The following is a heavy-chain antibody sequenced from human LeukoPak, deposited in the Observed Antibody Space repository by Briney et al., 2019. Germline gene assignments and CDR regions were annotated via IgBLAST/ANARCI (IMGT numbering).Heavy chain of an antibody. D-gene: IGHD6-13*01. CDR3: ARDLPYSSSWPGDAFDI. CDR1: GFAFSDYW. J-gene: IGHJ3*02. V-gene: IGHV3-7*01. Sequence: PGGSLRLSCAASGFAFSDYWMSWVRQPPGKGLEWVANIKQDGGGKYYMDSVKGRFTISRDNAKNSLYLQMNSLRAEDTAVYYCARDLPYSSSWPGDAFDIWGQGTMVTVSS. CDR2: IKQDGGGK.